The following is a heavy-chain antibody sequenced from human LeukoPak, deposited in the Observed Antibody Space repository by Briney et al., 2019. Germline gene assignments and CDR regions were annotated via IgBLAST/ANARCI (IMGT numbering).Heavy chain of an antibody. CDR1: GFTFSSYA. CDR3: AKAPRHRGISMVRGVREDHYMDV. CDR2: ISSNGGST. V-gene: IGHV3-64*01. J-gene: IGHJ6*03. D-gene: IGHD3-10*01. Sequence: GGSLRLSCAASGFTFSSYAMDWVRQAPGKGLEYVSTISSNGGSTYYANSAKGRFTISRDNSKNTLYLQMNSLRAEDTAVYYCAKAPRHRGISMVRGVREDHYMDVWGKGTTVTISS.